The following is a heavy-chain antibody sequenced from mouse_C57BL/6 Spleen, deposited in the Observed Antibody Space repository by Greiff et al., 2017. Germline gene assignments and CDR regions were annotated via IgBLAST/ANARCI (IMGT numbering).Heavy chain of an antibody. J-gene: IGHJ4*01. CDR1: GYTFTSYW. D-gene: IGHD4-1*01. V-gene: IGHV1-55*01. CDR3: ARENWDGGYAMDY. CDR2: IYPGSGST. Sequence: QVHVKQPGAELVKPGASVKMSCKASGYTFTSYWITWVKQRPGQGLEWIGDIYPGSGSTNYNEKFKSKATLTVDTSSSTAYMQLSSLTSEGSAVYYCARENWDGGYAMDYWGQGTSVTVSS.